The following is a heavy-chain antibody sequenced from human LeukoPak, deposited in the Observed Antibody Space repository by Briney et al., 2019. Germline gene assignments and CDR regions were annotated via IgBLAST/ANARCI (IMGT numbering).Heavy chain of an antibody. V-gene: IGHV1-18*01. Sequence: ASVKVSCKASGHTFTSYGISWVRQAPGQGLEWMGWISAYNGNTNYAQKLQGRVTMTTDTSTSTAYMELRSLRSDDTAVYYCAREVGAAAGENWFDPWGQGTLVTVSS. J-gene: IGHJ5*02. D-gene: IGHD6-13*01. CDR1: GHTFTSYG. CDR2: ISAYNGNT. CDR3: AREVGAAAGENWFDP.